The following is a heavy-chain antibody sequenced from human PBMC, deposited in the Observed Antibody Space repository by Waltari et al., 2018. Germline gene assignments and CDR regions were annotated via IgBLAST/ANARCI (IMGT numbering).Heavy chain of an antibody. V-gene: IGHV3-30*03. Sequence: QVQLVESGGGVVQPGRSLGLSCTASGFTFSSYDFHWVRQAPGTRLEWFAFISYDGKKSYYGDSVRGRFSGSRDNSKDTLNLQMNSLRPEDTAIDYCARDNKRENLYSFDFWGQGTPVTVSS. J-gene: IGHJ4*02. CDR3: ARDNKRENLYSFDF. CDR2: ISYDGKKS. CDR1: GFTFSSYD. D-gene: IGHD3-16*01.